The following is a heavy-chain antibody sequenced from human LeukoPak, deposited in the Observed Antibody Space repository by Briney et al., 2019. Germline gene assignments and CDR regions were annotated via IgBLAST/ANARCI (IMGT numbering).Heavy chain of an antibody. Sequence: SETLSLTCTVSGGSISSGSNYWGWIRQPPGEGLEWIGSIYYSGSTYYNPSLKSRVTISVDTSKNQFSLKLSSVTAADTAVYYCVRHISVVRGETFDFWGQGSLVTVSS. CDR3: VRHISVVRGETFDF. CDR1: GGSISSGSNY. J-gene: IGHJ4*02. V-gene: IGHV4-39*01. CDR2: IYYSGST. D-gene: IGHD3-10*01.